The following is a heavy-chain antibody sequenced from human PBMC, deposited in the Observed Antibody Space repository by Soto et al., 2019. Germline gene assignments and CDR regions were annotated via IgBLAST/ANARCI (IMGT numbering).Heavy chain of an antibody. CDR1: GGSISSYY. CDR3: ARNAYCSSTSCYFYYFDY. V-gene: IGHV4-59*01. CDR2: IYYSGST. D-gene: IGHD2-2*01. J-gene: IGHJ4*02. Sequence: SETLSLTCTVSGGSISSYYWSWIRQPPGKGLEWIGYIYYSGSTNYNPSLKSRVTISVDTSKNQFSLKLSSVTAADTAVYYCARNAYCSSTSCYFYYFDYWGQGTLVTVSS.